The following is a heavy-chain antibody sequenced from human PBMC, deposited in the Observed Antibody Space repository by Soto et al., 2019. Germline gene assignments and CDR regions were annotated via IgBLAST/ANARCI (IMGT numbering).Heavy chain of an antibody. V-gene: IGHV3-33*01. CDR1: GFTFSSYG. CDR3: ARGLGVATVTTDFDY. J-gene: IGHJ4*02. CDR2: IWYDGSNK. Sequence: PGGSLRLSCAASGFTFSSYGMHWVRQAPGKGLEWVAVIWYDGSNKYYADSVKGRFTISRDKSKNTLYLQMNSLRAEDTAVYYCARGLGVATVTTDFDYWGQGTLVTVSS. D-gene: IGHD4-17*01.